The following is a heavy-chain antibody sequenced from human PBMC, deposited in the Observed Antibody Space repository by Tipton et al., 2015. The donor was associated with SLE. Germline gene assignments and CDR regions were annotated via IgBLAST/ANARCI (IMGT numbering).Heavy chain of an antibody. V-gene: IGHV3-21*03. D-gene: IGHD3-16*02. Sequence: SLRLSCAASGFTFSNYIMSWVRQAPGKGLEWVASISSSSSYIYVADSMKGRFTLSRDNVKNSLHLQMNSLRAEDTAVYYCARGPYYDYIWGSYRESDAEYFQYWGQGTLVAVSS. CDR2: ISSSSSYI. CDR3: ARGPYYDYIWGSYRESDAEYFQY. CDR1: GFTFSNYI. J-gene: IGHJ1*01.